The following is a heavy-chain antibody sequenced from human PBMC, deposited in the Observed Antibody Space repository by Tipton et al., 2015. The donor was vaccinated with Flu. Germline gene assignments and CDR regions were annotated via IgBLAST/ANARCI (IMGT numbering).Heavy chain of an antibody. CDR1: GGSFSGYY. D-gene: IGHD2-15*01. V-gene: IGHV4-34*01. Sequence: TLSLTCAVYGGSFSGYYWSWIRQPPGKGLEWIGEINHSGSTNYNPSLKSRVTISVDTSKNQFSLRLSSVTAADTAVYYCASVRRIGSGYCSGGSCYPQRGNASWGQGTLVTVTS. CDR3: ASVRRIGSGYCSGGSCYPQRGNAS. CDR2: INHSGST. J-gene: IGHJ5*02.